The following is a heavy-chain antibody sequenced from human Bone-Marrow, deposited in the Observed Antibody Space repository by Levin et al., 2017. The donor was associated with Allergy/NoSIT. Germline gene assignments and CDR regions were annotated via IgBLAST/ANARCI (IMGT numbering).Heavy chain of an antibody. CDR1: GGSVSSGSYY. CDR3: ARSGWERTRKAFDI. CDR2: IYYSGVT. J-gene: IGHJ3*02. Sequence: PSQTLSLTCTVSGGSVSSGSYYWSWIRQSPGKGLEWIGYIYYSGVTNYNPSLKSRVTISADTSKNQFSLRLSSVTAADTAVYYCARSGWERTRKAFDIWGQGKMVTVSS. D-gene: IGHD1-26*01. V-gene: IGHV4-61*01.